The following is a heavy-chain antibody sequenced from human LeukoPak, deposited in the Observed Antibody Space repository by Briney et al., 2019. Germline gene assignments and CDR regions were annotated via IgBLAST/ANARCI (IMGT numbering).Heavy chain of an antibody. Sequence: GGSLRLSCAASGFTFSSYWMSWVRQAPGKGLEWVADIKQDGSDKYYVESVKGRFTISRDNAKKSLYLQMNSLRAEDTAVYYCARDPLYFDWPAGLDYWGQGTLVTVSS. D-gene: IGHD3-9*01. CDR2: IKQDGSDK. V-gene: IGHV3-7*01. CDR3: ARDPLYFDWPAGLDY. CDR1: GFTFSSYW. J-gene: IGHJ4*02.